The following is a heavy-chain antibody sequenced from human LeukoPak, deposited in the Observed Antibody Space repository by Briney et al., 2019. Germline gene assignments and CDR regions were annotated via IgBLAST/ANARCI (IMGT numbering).Heavy chain of an antibody. J-gene: IGHJ4*02. CDR3: AKDMTSSGYSSGYTD. CDR1: GFTFDDYA. D-gene: IGHD6-19*01. Sequence: SGGSLRLSCAASGFTFDDYAMHWVRQAPGKGLEWVSGISWNSGSIGYADSVKGRFTISRDNAKNSLYLQMNSLRAEDTALYYCAKDMTSSGYSSGYTDWGQGTLVTVSS. V-gene: IGHV3-9*01. CDR2: ISWNSGSI.